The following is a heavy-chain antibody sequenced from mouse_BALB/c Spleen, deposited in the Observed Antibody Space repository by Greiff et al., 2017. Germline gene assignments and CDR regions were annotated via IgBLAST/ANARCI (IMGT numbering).Heavy chain of an antibody. V-gene: IGHV1S81*02. D-gene: IGHD1-1*01. CDR2: INPSNGRT. Sequence: QVQLQQPGAELVKPGASVKLSCKASGYTFTSYWMHWVKQRPGQGLEWIGEINPSNGRTNYNEKFKSKATLTVDKSSSTAYMQLSSLTSEDSAVYYCARGGNLSYPFAYWGQGTLVTVSA. CDR3: ARGGNLSYPFAY. J-gene: IGHJ3*01. CDR1: GYTFTSYW.